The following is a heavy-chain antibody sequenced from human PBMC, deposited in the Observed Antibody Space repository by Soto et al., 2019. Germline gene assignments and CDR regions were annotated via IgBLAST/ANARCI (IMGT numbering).Heavy chain of an antibody. CDR1: GYTFISYY. D-gene: IGHD4-17*01. Sequence: GASVKVSCKASGYTFISYYIHWVRQAPGQGLEWMGVINPSDGSTSYAQKFQGRVTMTRDTSTSTVYMELSSLRPDDTAVYFCARLATVTPPYYFDFWGQGTLVTVSS. J-gene: IGHJ4*02. CDR2: INPSDGST. V-gene: IGHV1-46*01. CDR3: ARLATVTPPYYFDF.